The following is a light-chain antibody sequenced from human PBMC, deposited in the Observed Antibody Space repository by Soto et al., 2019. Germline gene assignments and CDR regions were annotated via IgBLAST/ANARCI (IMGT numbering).Light chain of an antibody. CDR2: GAS. V-gene: IGKV3-20*01. CDR1: QSVSSSY. CDR3: HQYGSSPWT. Sequence: EVVLTQSPGILSLSPGERATLSCRASQSVSSSYLAWSQQKPGQAPRLLIYGASSRATGIPDRFSGSGSGTDFTLTISRLEPEDFAVYFCHQYGSSPWTFGQGTKVDIK. J-gene: IGKJ1*01.